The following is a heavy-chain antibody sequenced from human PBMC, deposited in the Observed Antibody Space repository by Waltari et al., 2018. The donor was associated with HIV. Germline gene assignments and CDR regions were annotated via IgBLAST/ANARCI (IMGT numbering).Heavy chain of an antibody. CDR1: GGSISSSSYY. CDR3: ARFHYYGSGSYYYYFDY. J-gene: IGHJ4*02. Sequence: QLQLQESGPGLVKPSETLSLTCTVSGGSISSSSYYWGWIRQPPGKGLEWIGNIYYSGSTDYNPSLKSRVTISVDTSKNQFSLKLSSVTAADTAVYYCARFHYYGSGSYYYYFDYWGQGTLVTVSS. CDR2: IYYSGST. D-gene: IGHD3-10*01. V-gene: IGHV4-39*01.